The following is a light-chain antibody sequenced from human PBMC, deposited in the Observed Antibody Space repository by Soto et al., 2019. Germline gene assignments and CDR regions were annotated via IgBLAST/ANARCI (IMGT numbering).Light chain of an antibody. CDR1: QSVSSSY. Sequence: EIVLTQSPGTLSLSPGERATLSCRASQSVSSSYVAWYQQKPGQAPRLLIYEASIRAIVIPDRFSGSGSGTDFPLPISRLEPEDFAVYHCPQYGSSPPTFGQGTKVEIK. CDR2: EAS. CDR3: PQYGSSPPT. J-gene: IGKJ1*01. V-gene: IGKV3-20*01.